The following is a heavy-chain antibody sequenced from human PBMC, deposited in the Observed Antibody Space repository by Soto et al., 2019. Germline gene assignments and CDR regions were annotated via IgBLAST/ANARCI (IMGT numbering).Heavy chain of an antibody. D-gene: IGHD1-26*01. CDR2: INPNSGGT. J-gene: IGHJ6*02. V-gene: IGHV1-2*04. Sequence: ASVKVSCKASGYTFTGYYMHWVRQAPGQGLEWMGWINPNSGGTNYAQKIQGWVTMTRDTSISTAYMELSRLRSDDTAVYYCARDPLGASYYGMDVWGQGTTVTVSS. CDR3: ARDPLGASYYGMDV. CDR1: GYTFTGYY.